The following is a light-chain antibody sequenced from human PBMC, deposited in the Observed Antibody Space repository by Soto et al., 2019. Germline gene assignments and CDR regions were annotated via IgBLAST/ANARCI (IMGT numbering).Light chain of an antibody. J-gene: IGLJ1*01. CDR1: VSDVGSYNL. CDR3: CSYAGSSTYV. CDR2: EGS. V-gene: IGLV2-23*01. Sequence: QSVLTQPASVSGSPGQSITISCTGTVSDVGSYNLVSWYQQHPGKAPKLMIYEGSKRPSGVSNRFSGSKSGNMASLTISGLQAEDEADYYCCSYAGSSTYVFGTGTKVTVL.